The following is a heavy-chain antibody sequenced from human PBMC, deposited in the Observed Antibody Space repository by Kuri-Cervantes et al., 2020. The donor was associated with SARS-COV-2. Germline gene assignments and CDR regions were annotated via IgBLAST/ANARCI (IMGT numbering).Heavy chain of an antibody. V-gene: IGHV3-48*04. CDR3: AKDALMTTVVTDAFDI. D-gene: IGHD4-23*01. Sequence: GESLKISCAASGFTFSSYSMNWVRQAPGKGLEWISFITSSGDKTYYTDSVKGRFTISRDNARNSLFLQMNSLRAEDTAVYYCAKDALMTTVVTDAFDIWGQGTMVTVSS. CDR2: ITSSGDKT. J-gene: IGHJ3*02. CDR1: GFTFSSYS.